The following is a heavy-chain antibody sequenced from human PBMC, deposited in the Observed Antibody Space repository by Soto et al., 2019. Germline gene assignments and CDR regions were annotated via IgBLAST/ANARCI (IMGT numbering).Heavy chain of an antibody. D-gene: IGHD3-22*01. CDR2: INRDGREK. CDR1: GFTFSNYW. CDR3: TRATEGSGSYYYFDF. J-gene: IGHJ4*02. Sequence: GSLRLSCAASGFTFSNYWMSWVRQAPGKGLQWVANINRDGREKYYVDSLKGRFTISRDNADNSLHLQLNSLRDEDKAVYYCTRATEGSGSYYYFDFWGRGTLVTVSS. V-gene: IGHV3-7*03.